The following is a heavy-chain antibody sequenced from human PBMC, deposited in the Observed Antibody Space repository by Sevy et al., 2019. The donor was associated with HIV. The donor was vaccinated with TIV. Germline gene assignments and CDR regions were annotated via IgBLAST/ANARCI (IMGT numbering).Heavy chain of an antibody. CDR3: AKDQGAHYYYGMDV. J-gene: IGHJ6*02. Sequence: GGSLRLSCAAFGFTFSGFGMHWVRQAPGKGLKLVALISYDGSNKYYADSVKGRFTISRDKSKNTLYLQMNSLRGEDTAVYYCAKDQGAHYYYGMDVWGQGTTVTVSS. CDR1: GFTFSGFG. CDR2: ISYDGSNK. V-gene: IGHV3-30*18.